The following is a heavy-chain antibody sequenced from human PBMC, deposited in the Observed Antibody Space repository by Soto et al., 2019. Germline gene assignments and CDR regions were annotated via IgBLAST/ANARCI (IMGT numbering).Heavy chain of an antibody. CDR3: AKDRTYYDFWSAFDY. CDR1: GFTFSSYA. V-gene: IGHV3-23*01. Sequence: GGSLRLSCAASGFTFSSYAMSWVRQAPGKGLEWVSAISGSGGSTYYADSVKGRFTISRDNSKNTLYLQMNSLRAEDTAVYYCAKDRTYYDFWSAFDYWGQGTLVTVSS. J-gene: IGHJ4*02. CDR2: ISGSGGST. D-gene: IGHD3-3*01.